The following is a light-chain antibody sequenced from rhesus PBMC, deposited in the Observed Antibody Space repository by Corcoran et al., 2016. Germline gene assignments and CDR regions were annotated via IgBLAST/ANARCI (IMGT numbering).Light chain of an antibody. CDR2: GGS. V-gene: IGKV2-72*01. CDR3: VRAMAFPLT. CDR1: QSLLHSNGNTY. Sequence: EIVMTQTPLSLPITPGESASISCRSSQSLLHSNGNTYLHWYLQKPGQSPQSLIYGGSTRASGVPDRFSGGGSGTVFTLKISKVEAGDVGVYYCVRAMAFPLTFGGGTKVEIK. J-gene: IGKJ4*01.